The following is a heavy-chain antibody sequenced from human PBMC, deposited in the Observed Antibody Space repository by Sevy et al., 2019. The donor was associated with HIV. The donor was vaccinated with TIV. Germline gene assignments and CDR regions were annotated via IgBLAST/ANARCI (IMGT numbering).Heavy chain of an antibody. CDR2: IKHDGSEK. CDR3: ARDQGYCSSTSCYYYYGMDV. Sequence: GGSLRLSCAASGFTFSSYWMSWVRQAPGKGLEWVANIKHDGSEKYYVDSVKGRFTISRDNAKNSLYLQMNSLRAEDTAVYYCARDQGYCSSTSCYYYYGMDVWGQGTTVTVSS. J-gene: IGHJ6*02. CDR1: GFTFSSYW. D-gene: IGHD2-2*01. V-gene: IGHV3-7*01.